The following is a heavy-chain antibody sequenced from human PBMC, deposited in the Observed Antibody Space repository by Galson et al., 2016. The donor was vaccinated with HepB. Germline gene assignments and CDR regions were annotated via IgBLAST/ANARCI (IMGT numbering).Heavy chain of an antibody. CDR2: IYPSGRT. Sequence: SETLSLTCSVSGDSISEPHWWIWVRQPPGKGLEWIGQIYPSGRTNYSPSLRSRVTILVDKSKNQFSLNLSSVNAADTAVYHCAREWGGAGRYDSWGPGSLVTVSS. CDR3: AREWGGAGRYDS. J-gene: IGHJ5*01. CDR1: GDSISEPHW. D-gene: IGHD3-16*01. V-gene: IGHV4-4*02.